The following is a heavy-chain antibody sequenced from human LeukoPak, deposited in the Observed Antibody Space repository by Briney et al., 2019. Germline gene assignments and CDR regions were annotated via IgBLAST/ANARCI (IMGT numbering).Heavy chain of an antibody. J-gene: IGHJ5*02. CDR3: AKGSGSGWYGWFAP. Sequence: PGGSLRLSCAASGFAFSSYAMRWVRQAPGKGLEWVSSISGSGDRRDSADPVKGRFTISRDNSKNTFFLQMNTLRAADTAVYYCAKGSGSGWYGWFAPWGQGTLVTVSS. CDR2: ISGSGDRR. V-gene: IGHV3-23*01. D-gene: IGHD6-19*01. CDR1: GFAFSSYA.